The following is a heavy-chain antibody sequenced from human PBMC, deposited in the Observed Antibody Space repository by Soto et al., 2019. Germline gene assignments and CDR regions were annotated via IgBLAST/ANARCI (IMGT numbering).Heavy chain of an antibody. J-gene: IGHJ4*02. CDR2: IYYSGST. CDR1: GGSISRYY. V-gene: IGHV4-59*01. CDR3: ARGGYYYDSSGYGPWYFDY. D-gene: IGHD3-22*01. Sequence: SETRSLTCTVSGGSISRYYWSWIRQPPGKGLEWIGYIYYSGSTNYNPSLKSRVTISVDTSKNQFSLKLSSVTAADTAVYYCARGGYYYDSSGYGPWYFDYWGQGTLVTVSS.